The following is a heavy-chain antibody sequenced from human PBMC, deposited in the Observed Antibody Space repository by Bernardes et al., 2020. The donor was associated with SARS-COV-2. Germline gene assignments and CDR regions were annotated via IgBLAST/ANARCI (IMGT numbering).Heavy chain of an antibody. Sequence: SETLSLTCTVSGGSSSSRSFFWGWIRQPPGKGLEWIGSFSYSGSTYYNSSLKSRVTISADTSKNQFSLKLSSVTAADTAFYYCARHSSSNWYDRPDYWGQGTLVTVSS. V-gene: IGHV4-39*01. J-gene: IGHJ4*02. CDR3: ARHSSSNWYDRPDY. CDR1: GGSSSSRSFF. D-gene: IGHD6-13*01. CDR2: FSYSGST.